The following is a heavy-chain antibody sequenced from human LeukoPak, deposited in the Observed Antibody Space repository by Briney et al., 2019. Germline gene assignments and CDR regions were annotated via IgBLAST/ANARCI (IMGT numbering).Heavy chain of an antibody. CDR1: GFTFNSYS. Sequence: GGSLRLSCAASGFTFNSYSMHWVRQAPGKGLEWVTAISDDETYKFYADSVKGRFTISRDNSKNTLYLQMNSLRVGDTAIYYFTRGMVRQPPDYWGQGMLVTVSS. CDR2: ISDDETYK. J-gene: IGHJ4*02. V-gene: IGHV3-30-3*01. CDR3: TRGMVRQPPDY. D-gene: IGHD4/OR15-4a*01.